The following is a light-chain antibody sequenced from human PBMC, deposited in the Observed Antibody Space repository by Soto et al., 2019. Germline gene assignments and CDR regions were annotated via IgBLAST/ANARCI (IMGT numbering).Light chain of an antibody. CDR3: QQYYSYWT. Sequence: EIVLTQSPGTLSLSPGERATLSCRASQSVSNNYLAWYQQKPGQAPRLLIYGASNRATGIPDRFSGSGSGTEFTLTISSLQTDDFSTYYCQQYYSYWTFGQGTKVDIK. V-gene: IGKV3-20*01. CDR2: GAS. CDR1: QSVSNNY. J-gene: IGKJ1*01.